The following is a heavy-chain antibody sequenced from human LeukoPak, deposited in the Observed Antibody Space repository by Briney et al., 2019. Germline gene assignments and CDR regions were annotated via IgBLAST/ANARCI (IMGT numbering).Heavy chain of an antibody. CDR2: IYYSGST. CDR3: ARELRNWNHYFDY. V-gene: IGHV4-39*07. J-gene: IGHJ4*02. Sequence: TPSETLSLTCTVSGGSISSSSYYWGWTRQPPGKGLEWIGSIYYSGSTYYNPSLKSRVTISVDTSKNQFSLKLSSVTAADTAVYYCARELRNWNHYFDYWGQGTLVTVSS. CDR1: GGSISSSSYY. D-gene: IGHD1-1*01.